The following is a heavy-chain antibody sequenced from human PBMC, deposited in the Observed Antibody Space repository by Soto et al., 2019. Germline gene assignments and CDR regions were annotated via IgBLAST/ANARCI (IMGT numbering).Heavy chain of an antibody. V-gene: IGHV4-4*07. CDR3: ARGGPQIVVVPAAIGRWFDP. Sequence: QVQLQESGPGLVKPSETLSLTCTVSGGSISSYYWSWIRQPAGKGLEWIGRIYTSGSTNYNPSLKSRVTMSVDTSKNQFSLKLSSVTAADTAVYYCARGGPQIVVVPAAIGRWFDPWGQGTLVTVSS. D-gene: IGHD2-2*01. CDR2: IYTSGST. CDR1: GGSISSYY. J-gene: IGHJ5*02.